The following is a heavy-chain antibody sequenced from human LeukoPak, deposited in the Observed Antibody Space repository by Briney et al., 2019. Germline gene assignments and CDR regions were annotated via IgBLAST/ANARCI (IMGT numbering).Heavy chain of an antibody. CDR3: ARDMTDSSGSDY. D-gene: IGHD6-19*01. V-gene: IGHV3-48*03. CDR1: GFTFSSYE. J-gene: IGHJ4*02. Sequence: GGSLRLSCAASGFTFSSYEMNWVRRAPGKGLEWVSYISSSGSTIYYADSVKGRFTISRDNAKNSLYLQMNSLRAEDTAVYYCARDMTDSSGSDYWGQGTLVTVSS. CDR2: ISSSGSTI.